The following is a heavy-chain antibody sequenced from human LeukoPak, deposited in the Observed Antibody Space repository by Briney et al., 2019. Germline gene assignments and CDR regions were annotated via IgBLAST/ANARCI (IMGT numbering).Heavy chain of an antibody. Sequence: ASVKASCKASGYTFTSYGISWVRQAPGQGLEWMGWISAYNGNTNYAQKLQGRVTMTTDTSTSTAYMELRSLRSDDTAVYYCAREISYYDSSGYSSGDAFDIWGQGTMVTVSS. CDR2: ISAYNGNT. V-gene: IGHV1-18*01. D-gene: IGHD3-22*01. CDR3: AREISYYDSSGYSSGDAFDI. CDR1: GYTFTSYG. J-gene: IGHJ3*02.